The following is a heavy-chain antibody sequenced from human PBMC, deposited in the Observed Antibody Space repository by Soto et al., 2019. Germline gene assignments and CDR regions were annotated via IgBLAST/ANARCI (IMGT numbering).Heavy chain of an antibody. J-gene: IGHJ4*02. CDR3: ATVFEH. V-gene: IGHV3-74*01. Sequence: EVQLVESGGGSVQPGGSLRLSCVASGITFSGYWMHWVRQVPGKGLVWVARVDSDGSGTSYADSVKGRFTISRDNAKNTLYLQMYSLRVEDTAVYYCATVFEHWGQGIQVTVSS. CDR1: GITFSGYW. CDR2: VDSDGSGT.